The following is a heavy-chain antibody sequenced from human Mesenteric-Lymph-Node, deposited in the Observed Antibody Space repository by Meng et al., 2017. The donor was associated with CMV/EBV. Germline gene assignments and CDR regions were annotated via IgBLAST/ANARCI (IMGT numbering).Heavy chain of an antibody. CDR2: IYYSGNT. Sequence: SETLSLTCTVSGGSISSSSYYWGWIRQPPGKGLEWIGSIYYSGNTYYNSSLKSRVTISVDTSKNQFSLRLSSVTAADTAVYYCASRLYNYYFDYWGQGTLVTVSS. J-gene: IGHJ4*02. D-gene: IGHD3-10*01. V-gene: IGHV4-39*01. CDR3: ASRLYNYYFDY. CDR1: GGSISSSSYY.